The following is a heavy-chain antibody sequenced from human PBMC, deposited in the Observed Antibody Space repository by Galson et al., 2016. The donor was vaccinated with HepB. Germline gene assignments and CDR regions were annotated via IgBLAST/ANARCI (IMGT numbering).Heavy chain of an antibody. CDR3: ARGPRWLQLGNYFGY. J-gene: IGHJ4*01. Sequence: SLRLSCAASGFDFRRYAMNWVRQAPGKGLQWLSYISSKGRSIYYADSVKGRLTVSRDNGKSSLFLPLDDLRAEDTAIYYCARGPRWLQLGNYFGYWGHGGLVTVSS. CDR1: GFDFRRYA. V-gene: IGHV3-48*01. D-gene: IGHD5-24*01. CDR2: ISSKGRSI.